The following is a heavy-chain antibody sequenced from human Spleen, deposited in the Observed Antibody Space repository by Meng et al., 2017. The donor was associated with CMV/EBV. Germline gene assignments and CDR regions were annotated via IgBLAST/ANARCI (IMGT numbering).Heavy chain of an antibody. J-gene: IGHJ6*02. V-gene: IGHV3-74*01. CDR3: ARAGIVVRNGMDV. CDR1: GFTFSSYW. D-gene: IGHD2-2*01. CDR2: INSDGSST. Sequence: ASGFTFSSYWMHWVRQAPGKGLVWVSRINSDGSSTSYADSVKGRFTISRDNAKNTLYLQMNSLRAEDTAVYYCARAGIVVRNGMDVWGQGTTVTVSS.